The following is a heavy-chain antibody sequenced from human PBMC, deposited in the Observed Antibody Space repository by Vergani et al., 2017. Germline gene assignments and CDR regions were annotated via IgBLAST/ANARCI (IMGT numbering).Heavy chain of an antibody. D-gene: IGHD2-15*01. J-gene: IGHJ5*02. CDR2: IYYSGST. Sequence: QVQLQESGPGLVKPSQTLSLTCTVSGGSISSYYWSWIRQPPGKGLEWIGYIYYSGSTNYNPSLKSRVTISVDTSKNQFSLKLSSVTAADTAVYYCAREPEYCGGASCFSPWGQGTLVTVSS. CDR1: GGSISSYY. CDR3: AREPEYCGGASCFSP. V-gene: IGHV4-59*01.